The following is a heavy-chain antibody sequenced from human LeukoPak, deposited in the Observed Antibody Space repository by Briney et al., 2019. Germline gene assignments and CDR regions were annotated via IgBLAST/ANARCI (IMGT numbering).Heavy chain of an antibody. Sequence: SETLSLTCAVSGGSISTYYWNWIRQPPGKGVEWIGYIYNTGSTIYNPSLKSRVIISVDTSKNQFSLRLSSVTAADTAVYYCARIAVAPTGYNWFDPWGQGTLVTVSS. J-gene: IGHJ5*02. CDR2: IYNTGST. CDR3: ARIAVAPTGYNWFDP. V-gene: IGHV4-59*08. CDR1: GGSISTYY. D-gene: IGHD6-19*01.